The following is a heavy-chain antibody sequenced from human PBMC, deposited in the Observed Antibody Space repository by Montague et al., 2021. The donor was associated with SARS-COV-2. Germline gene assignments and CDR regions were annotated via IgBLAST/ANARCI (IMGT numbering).Heavy chain of an antibody. Sequence: TLSLTCTVSGGSISSASFCWTWIRQSAGKGLEWIGRIQASGITNYNPSLKSRVAMSVDTSKNQFSLSLNSVTAADTATYFCARVPNWNYVPDYWGQGTLVTVSS. CDR1: GGSISSASFC. CDR2: IQASGIT. D-gene: IGHD1-7*01. V-gene: IGHV4-61*02. CDR3: ARVPNWNYVPDY. J-gene: IGHJ4*01.